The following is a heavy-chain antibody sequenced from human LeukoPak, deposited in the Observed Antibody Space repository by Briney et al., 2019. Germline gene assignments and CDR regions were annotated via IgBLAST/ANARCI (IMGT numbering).Heavy chain of an antibody. CDR2: IYYSGRT. Sequence: SETLSLTCTVSGGSISSSSYYWGWIRQPPGKGLEWIGSIYYSGRTYYNPSLKSRVTISVDTSKNQFSLKLSSVTAADTAVYYCARTYSDYGGGDYWGQGTLVTVSS. D-gene: IGHD5-12*01. CDR1: GGSISSSSYY. V-gene: IGHV4-39*07. CDR3: ARTYSDYGGGDY. J-gene: IGHJ4*02.